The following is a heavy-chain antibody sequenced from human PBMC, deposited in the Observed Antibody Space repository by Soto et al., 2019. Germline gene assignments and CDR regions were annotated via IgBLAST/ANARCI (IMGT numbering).Heavy chain of an antibody. J-gene: IGHJ3*02. CDR2: IYYSGST. Sequence: TLSLTCTVSGGSISSGGYYWSWIRQHPGKGLEWIGYIYYSGSTYYNPSLKSRVTISVDTSKNQFSLKLSSVTAADTAVYYCARDWPARYIPAAAGIGAFDIWGQGTMVTVSS. CDR3: ARDWPARYIPAAAGIGAFDI. V-gene: IGHV4-31*03. D-gene: IGHD6-13*01. CDR1: GGSISSGGYY.